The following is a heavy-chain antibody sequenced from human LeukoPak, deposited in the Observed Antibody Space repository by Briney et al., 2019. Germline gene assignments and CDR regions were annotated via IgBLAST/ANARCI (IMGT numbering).Heavy chain of an antibody. J-gene: IGHJ6*03. CDR3: AKHWSYCSTTSCFFNYYYYYMDV. CDR2: VSGADGTT. CDR1: GFTFSAYG. Sequence: GGSLRLSCAASGFTFSAYGMSWVRQSPRKGLEWVSGVSGADGTTYYADSVKGRFTISRDNSKSTLYLQMKNLRAEDTAVYYCAKHWSYCSTTSCFFNYYYYYMDVWGKGTTVTVSS. D-gene: IGHD2-2*01. V-gene: IGHV3-23*01.